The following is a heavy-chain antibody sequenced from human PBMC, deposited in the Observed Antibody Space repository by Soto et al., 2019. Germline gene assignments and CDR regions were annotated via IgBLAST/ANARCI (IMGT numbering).Heavy chain of an antibody. V-gene: IGHV1-2*04. CDR1: GYTFTGYY. J-gene: IGHJ4*02. CDR3: AITADHQVAFDY. CDR2: INPNSGGT. Sequence: ASVKVSCKASGYTFTGYYMHCVRQAPGQGLEWMGWINPNSGGTNYAQKFQGWVTMTRDTSISTAYMELSRLRSDDTAVYYCAITADHQVAFDYWGQGTLVTVSS. D-gene: IGHD5-12*01.